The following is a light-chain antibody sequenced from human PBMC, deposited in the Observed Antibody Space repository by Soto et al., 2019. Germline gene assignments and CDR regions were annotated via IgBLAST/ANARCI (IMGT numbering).Light chain of an antibody. Sequence: QSVLTQPPSVSGSPGQSITISCTGTSSDVGGYNYVSWYQQHPGTAPKLMIYEVSNRPSGLSNRFSGSKSGNTASLTISGLQAEDEADYYCSSYTSSSSLYVFGTGTKVTVL. J-gene: IGLJ1*01. V-gene: IGLV2-14*01. CDR2: EVS. CDR1: SSDVGGYNY. CDR3: SSYTSSSSLYV.